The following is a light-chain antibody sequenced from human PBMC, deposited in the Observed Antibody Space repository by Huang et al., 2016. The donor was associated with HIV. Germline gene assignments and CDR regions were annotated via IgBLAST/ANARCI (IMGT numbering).Light chain of an antibody. CDR1: QTITWL. J-gene: IGKJ1*01. V-gene: IGKV1-5*01. CDR3: QQYNAYPWT. Sequence: DIQMTQSPSTLSASIGDRVTITCRASQTITWLLAWYQQTPGKAPKVLIYNAASLESGVPSRFIGSGSGTEFTLTISSLQPDDFATYYCQQYNAYPWTFGQGTKVEI. CDR2: NAA.